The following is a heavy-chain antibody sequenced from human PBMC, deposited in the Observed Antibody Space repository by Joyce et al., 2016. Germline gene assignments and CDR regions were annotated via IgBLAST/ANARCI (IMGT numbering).Heavy chain of an antibody. V-gene: IGHV3-30*03. D-gene: IGHD2-21*02. CDR3: ARSAAYCGGDCPLDH. J-gene: IGHJ4*02. CDR1: GFTFSSYA. Sequence: QAQLVESGGGVVQPGRSLRLSCAASGFTFSSYAMHWVRQAPGKGLEWVAVTTYKGGNKNYIDAVKGRFTISRDNPRNMFYLQMNSLRPEDTAVYYCARSAAYCGGDCPLDHWGQGTLVTVSS. CDR2: TTYKGGNK.